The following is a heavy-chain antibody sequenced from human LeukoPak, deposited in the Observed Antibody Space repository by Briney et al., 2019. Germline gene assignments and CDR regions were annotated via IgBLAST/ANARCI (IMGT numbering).Heavy chain of an antibody. D-gene: IGHD2-15*01. CDR2: IRYDGSNK. CDR1: GFTFSNYG. CDR3: AKDTRPLGYCSGGSCSGGMDV. J-gene: IGHJ6*02. Sequence: GGSLSLSCAASGFTFSNYGTHWVRQAPGKGLEWVAVIRYDGSNKYYADSVKGGFTISRDNSNNTLYLEMNILRAEDTAVYYCAKDTRPLGYCSGGSCSGGMDVWGQGTTVTVSS. V-gene: IGHV3-33*06.